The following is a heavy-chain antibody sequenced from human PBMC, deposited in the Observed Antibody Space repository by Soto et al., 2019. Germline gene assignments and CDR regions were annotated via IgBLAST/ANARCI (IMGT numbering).Heavy chain of an antibody. V-gene: IGHV3-7*03. CDR1: GISTSSYW. CDR3: VTGYNSDY. D-gene: IGHD5-18*01. Sequence: PGGSLRLSCAASGISTSSYWMGWVRQAPGRGLEWVASIKNDGSEKYYMDSLKGRFTISRDNALSSLYLQMNSLRAEDTAVYFCVTGYNSDYWGQGTLVPVSS. J-gene: IGHJ4*02. CDR2: IKNDGSEK.